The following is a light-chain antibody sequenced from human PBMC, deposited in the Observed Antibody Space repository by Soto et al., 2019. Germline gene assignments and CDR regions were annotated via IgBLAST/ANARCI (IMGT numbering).Light chain of an antibody. V-gene: IGKV3-11*01. CDR2: DAS. J-gene: IGKJ5*01. CDR1: QSVSSY. Sequence: EIVLTQSPATLSLSPGERATLSCRASQSVSSYLAWYQHKPGQAPRLLIYDASNRATGIPARFSGGGSGTDFTLTISSLEPEDFVVYYCQQSTDCPPPARLGPGPRPEIK. CDR3: QQSTDCPPPAR.